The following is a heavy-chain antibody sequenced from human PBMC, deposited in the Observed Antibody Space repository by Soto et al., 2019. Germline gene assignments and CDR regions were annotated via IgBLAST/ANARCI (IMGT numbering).Heavy chain of an antibody. D-gene: IGHD3-10*01. V-gene: IGHV3-15*07. CDR3: TTDTYYYXXXGFDY. CDR2: IKSKTDGGTT. Sequence: SVSNAWMNWVRQAPGKGLEWVGRIKSKTDGGTTDYAAPVKGRFXXXXXXXXXXXXXXXXXXXXXXTAVYYCTTDTYYYXXXGFDYWGQGTLVTVSS. CDR1: SVSNAW. J-gene: IGHJ4*02.